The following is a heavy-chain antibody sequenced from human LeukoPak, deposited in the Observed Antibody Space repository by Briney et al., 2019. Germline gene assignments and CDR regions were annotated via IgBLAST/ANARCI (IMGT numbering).Heavy chain of an antibody. D-gene: IGHD2-8*01. J-gene: IGHJ4*02. CDR1: GFTFSSYG. CDR2: ISYDGSNK. CDR3: ARDQGGMVSY. V-gene: IGHV3-30*03. Sequence: GGSLRLSCAASGFTFSSYGMHWVRQAPGKGLEWVAVISYDGSNKYYADSVKGRFTISRDNAKNSLYLQMNSLRAEDTAVYYCARDQGGMVSYWGQGTLVTVSS.